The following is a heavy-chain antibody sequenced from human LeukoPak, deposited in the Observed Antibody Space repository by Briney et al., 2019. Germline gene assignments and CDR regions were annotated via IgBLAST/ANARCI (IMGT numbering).Heavy chain of an antibody. V-gene: IGHV3-33*01. Sequence: GGSLRLSRAASGFTFSSYGMHWVRQAPGKGLDWVAFIWFDGSNKYYVDSVKGRFTISRDNSGNTLYLQMSSLRAEDTAVYYCARWSNSWGFDYWGQGTLVTVSS. CDR3: ARWSNSWGFDY. CDR1: GFTFSSYG. D-gene: IGHD6-13*01. J-gene: IGHJ4*02. CDR2: IWFDGSNK.